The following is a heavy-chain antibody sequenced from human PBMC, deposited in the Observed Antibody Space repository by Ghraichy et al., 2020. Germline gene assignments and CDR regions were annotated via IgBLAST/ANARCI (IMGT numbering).Heavy chain of an antibody. D-gene: IGHD6-19*01. CDR2: IYYSGST. CDR3: ARDRSETQWLGDNWFDP. V-gene: IGHV4-59*01. J-gene: IGHJ5*02. CDR1: GGSISSYY. Sequence: ESLNISCTVSGGSISSYYWSWIRQPPGKGLEWIGYIYYSGSTNYNPSLKSRVTISVDTSKNQFSLKLSSVTAADTAVYYCARDRSETQWLGDNWFDPWGQGTLVTVSS.